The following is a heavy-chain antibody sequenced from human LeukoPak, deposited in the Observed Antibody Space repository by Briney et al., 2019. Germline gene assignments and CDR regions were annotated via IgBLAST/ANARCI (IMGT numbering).Heavy chain of an antibody. CDR1: GGSVSSYY. CDR3: ARQLTFDYYDSSGYYYGGWYWFDP. V-gene: IGHV4-59*08. Sequence: SETLSLTCTVSGGSVSSYYWNWIRQPPGKGLEWIGYIYYTGSTNYNPSLKSRVTISVDTSKNQFSLKLSSVTAADTAVYYCARQLTFDYYDSSGYYYGGWYWFDPWGQGTLVTVSS. J-gene: IGHJ5*02. D-gene: IGHD3-22*01. CDR2: IYYTGST.